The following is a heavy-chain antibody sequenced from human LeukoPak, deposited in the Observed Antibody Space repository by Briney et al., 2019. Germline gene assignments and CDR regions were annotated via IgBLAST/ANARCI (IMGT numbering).Heavy chain of an antibody. CDR2: IYYSGST. V-gene: IGHV4-59*01. D-gene: IGHD5-18*01. Sequence: KPSETLSLTCTVSGGSISSYYWSWIRQPPGKGLEWIGYIYYSGSTNYNPSLKSRVTISVDTSKNQFSLKLSSVTAADTAVYYCARTLGYSYGAFDYWGQGTLVTVSS. CDR3: ARTLGYSYGAFDY. CDR1: GGSISSYY. J-gene: IGHJ4*02.